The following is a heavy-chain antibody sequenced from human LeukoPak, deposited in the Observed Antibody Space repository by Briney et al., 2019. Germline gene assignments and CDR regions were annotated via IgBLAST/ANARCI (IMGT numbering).Heavy chain of an antibody. D-gene: IGHD3-22*01. V-gene: IGHV1-2*02. Sequence: ASVMVSCKASGYPFTAYYMHWVRQAPGQGLEWMGWINPDSGGTNYAQKFQGRVTITRDTSISTAYMELTRLRSDDTAVYYCSRVHYDSSGYVDYWGQGTLATVSA. CDR1: GYPFTAYY. CDR2: INPDSGGT. CDR3: SRVHYDSSGYVDY. J-gene: IGHJ4*02.